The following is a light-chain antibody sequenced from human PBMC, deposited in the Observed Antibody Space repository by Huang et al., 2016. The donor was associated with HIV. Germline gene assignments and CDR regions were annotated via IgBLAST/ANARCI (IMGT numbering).Light chain of an antibody. CDR3: QQLHSSSYT. J-gene: IGKJ2*01. Sequence: DIQMTQSPSTLSASGGERVTITCRASQSLSGWLAWDQQKPGKAPNLLIYKASSLRSGVPSRFTGSGSGTEFTLTISSLQADDFATYYCQQLHSSSYTFGQGTKVEMK. CDR2: KAS. CDR1: QSLSGW. V-gene: IGKV1-5*03.